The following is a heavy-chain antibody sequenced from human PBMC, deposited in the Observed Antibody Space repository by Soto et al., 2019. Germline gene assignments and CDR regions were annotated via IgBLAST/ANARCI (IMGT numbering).Heavy chain of an antibody. D-gene: IGHD3-3*01. J-gene: IGHJ4*02. CDR1: GGSISISGYY. CDR3: ARHGLSITVFGVVSGPDY. V-gene: IGHV4-39*01. CDR2: IYHSGST. Sequence: SGTLSLICIVSGGSISISGYYWGWIRQPPGKGLEWIGSIYHSGSTNYNPSLKSRITMSVDTSRNQFSLKLSSVSAADTAVYFCARHGLSITVFGVVSGPDYWGQGTLVTVS.